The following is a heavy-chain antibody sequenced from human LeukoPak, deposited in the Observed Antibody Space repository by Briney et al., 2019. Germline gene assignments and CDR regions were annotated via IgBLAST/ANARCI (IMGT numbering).Heavy chain of an antibody. Sequence: PGGSLRLSCAASGFTFSSYAMSWVRQAPGKGLEWVSAISGSGGSSYYADSVKGRFTISRDNSKNALYLQMNGLRAEDTAVYYCAKGAYSSSWYGPNDYWGQGTLVTVSS. D-gene: IGHD6-13*01. V-gene: IGHV3-23*01. J-gene: IGHJ4*02. CDR3: AKGAYSSSWYGPNDY. CDR2: ISGSGGSS. CDR1: GFTFSSYA.